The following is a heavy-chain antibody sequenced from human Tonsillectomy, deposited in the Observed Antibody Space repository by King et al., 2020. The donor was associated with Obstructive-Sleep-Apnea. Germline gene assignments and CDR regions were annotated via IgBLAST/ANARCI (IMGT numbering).Heavy chain of an antibody. J-gene: IGHJ4*02. CDR1: GYTFPSYY. CDR2: FNPSGGST. V-gene: IGHV1-46*01. CDR3: ARGRGSGCFDS. D-gene: IGHD6-19*01. Sequence: QLVQSGAEVKKPGASVKVSCKASGYTFPSYYMHWVRQPPGQGLDWMGIFNPSGGSTSNAQKFQGRVTMTKDTSTSTLYMELSSLRPEDTAVYYCARGRGSGCFDSWGQGTLVTVSS.